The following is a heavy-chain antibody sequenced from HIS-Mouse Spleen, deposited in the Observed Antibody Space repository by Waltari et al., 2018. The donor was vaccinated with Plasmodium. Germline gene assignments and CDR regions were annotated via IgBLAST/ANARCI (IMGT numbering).Heavy chain of an antibody. D-gene: IGHD6-19*01. CDR1: GSTFTNYG. Sequence: QVQLVQSGAEVKKPGASVKVSCRASGSTFTNYGISRVRQAPGQGLEWMGWISPYNGNTHFAQKLQGRVTMTTDTSTSTAYMELRSLRSDDTAVYYCARGSAGDAFDIWGQGTMVTVSS. CDR2: ISPYNGNT. V-gene: IGHV1-18*01. CDR3: ARGSAGDAFDI. J-gene: IGHJ3*02.